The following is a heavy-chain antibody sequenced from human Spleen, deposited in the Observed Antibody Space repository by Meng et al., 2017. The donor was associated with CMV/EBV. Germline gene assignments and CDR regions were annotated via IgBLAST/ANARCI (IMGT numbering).Heavy chain of an antibody. CDR2: LNTETGDP. CDR1: GYIFTNYA. Sequence: SGYIFTNYAMNWLRQAPGKGLEWMGWLNTETGDPTYARAFTGRFVFSLDTSVTTAYLQINSLRPEDTAVYFCARDRYDRSGSNWVDPWGPGTLVTVSS. V-gene: IGHV7-4-1*02. CDR3: ARDRYDRSGSNWVDP. J-gene: IGHJ5*02. D-gene: IGHD3-22*01.